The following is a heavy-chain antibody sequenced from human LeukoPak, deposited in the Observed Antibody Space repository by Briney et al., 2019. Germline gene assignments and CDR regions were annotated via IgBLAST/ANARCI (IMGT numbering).Heavy chain of an antibody. CDR2: ISSSSSTI. J-gene: IGHJ3*02. V-gene: IGHV3-48*04. Sequence: PGGSLRLSCAASGFTFSSYSMNWVRQAPGKGLEWVSYISSSSSTIYYADSVKGRFTISRDNAKNSLYLQMNSLRAEDTAVYYCARRGKGIRDYDILTGYQGAFDIWGQGTMVTVSS. D-gene: IGHD3-9*01. CDR1: GFTFSSYS. CDR3: ARRGKGIRDYDILTGYQGAFDI.